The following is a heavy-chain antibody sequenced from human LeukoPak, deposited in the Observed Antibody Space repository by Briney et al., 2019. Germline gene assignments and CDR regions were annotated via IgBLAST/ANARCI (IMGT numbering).Heavy chain of an antibody. D-gene: IGHD5-12*01. V-gene: IGHV4-4*07. J-gene: IGHJ5*02. CDR2: IYSSGTT. Sequence: SETLSLTCTVSGGSISNYYWSWIRQPAGKGLEWIGRIYSSGTTIYNPSLKSRVIMSVDTSKNQFSLKLSSVTAADTAVYFCASGSSGYDPWGQGTLVTVSS. CDR3: ASGSSGYDP. CDR1: GGSISNYY.